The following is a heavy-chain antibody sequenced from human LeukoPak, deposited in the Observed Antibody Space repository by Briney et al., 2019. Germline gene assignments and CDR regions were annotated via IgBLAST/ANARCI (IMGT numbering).Heavy chain of an antibody. CDR2: IYYSGST. Sequence: PSETLSLTCTVSGGSISSSYYWGWIRQPPGKGLEWIGSIYYSGSTYYNPSLKSRVTISVDTSKNQFSLKLTSVTAADTAAYYCARRGRNSSGWQDYLWGQGTLVTVSS. CDR1: GGSISSSYY. V-gene: IGHV4-39*07. J-gene: IGHJ4*02. CDR3: ARRGRNSSGWQDYL. D-gene: IGHD6-25*01.